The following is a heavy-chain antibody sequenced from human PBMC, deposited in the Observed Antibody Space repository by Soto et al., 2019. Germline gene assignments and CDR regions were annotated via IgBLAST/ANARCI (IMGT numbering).Heavy chain of an antibody. D-gene: IGHD6-19*01. Sequence: EVQLLESGGGLVQPGGSLRLSCAASGFSFSDYVMNWVRQAPGKGLEWVSMISGSGGSTYYADSVKGRFTISRDNSNNILYLQMKTLTVDDTAVYFCAKDRYDTGWYNWFDSWGQGALVTVSS. CDR1: GFSFSDYV. CDR2: ISGSGGST. V-gene: IGHV3-23*01. J-gene: IGHJ5*01. CDR3: AKDRYDTGWYNWFDS.